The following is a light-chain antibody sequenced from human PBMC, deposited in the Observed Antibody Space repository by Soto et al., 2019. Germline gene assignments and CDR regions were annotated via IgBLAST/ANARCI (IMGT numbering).Light chain of an antibody. CDR2: DVS. Sequence: QSALTQPASVSGSPGQSITISCTGTSSDVGGYNYVSWYQQHPGKAPKLMIYDVSNRPSGVSNRFSSSKSGNTASLTISGLQAEDEADYYCSSYTTSGSLVFGGGTQLTVL. CDR1: SSDVGGYNY. CDR3: SSYTTSGSLV. V-gene: IGLV2-14*01. J-gene: IGLJ2*01.